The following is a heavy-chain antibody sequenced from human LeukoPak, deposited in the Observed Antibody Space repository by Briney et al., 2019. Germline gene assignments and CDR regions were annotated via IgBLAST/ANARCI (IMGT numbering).Heavy chain of an antibody. J-gene: IGHJ4*02. CDR2: ISGSGGST. Sequence: GGSLRLSCAASDFTFRTYAMSWVRQAPGKGLEWVSAISGSGGSTYYADSVKGRFTISRDNSKNTLYLQMNSLRAEDTAVYYCAKDRYSSGWYLDYWGQGTLVTVSS. D-gene: IGHD6-19*01. CDR1: DFTFRTYA. V-gene: IGHV3-23*01. CDR3: AKDRYSSGWYLDY.